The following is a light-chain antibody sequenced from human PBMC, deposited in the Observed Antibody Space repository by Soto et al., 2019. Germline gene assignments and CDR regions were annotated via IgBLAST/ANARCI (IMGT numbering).Light chain of an antibody. CDR3: QQYGGSRT. CDR2: GES. CDR1: QSVRNNY. V-gene: IGKV3-20*01. J-gene: IGKJ1*01. Sequence: ASQSVRNNYLDWLQQKPGKXTSLLISGESTRDTGVPDRFSGRGSGTDFNLHTSRLEPAAFAVYYCQQYGGSRTFGRGTKVDI.